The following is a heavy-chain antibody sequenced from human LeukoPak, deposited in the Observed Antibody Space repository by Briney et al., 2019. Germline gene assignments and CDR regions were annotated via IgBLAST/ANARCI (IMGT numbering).Heavy chain of an antibody. D-gene: IGHD3-9*01. J-gene: IGHJ6*02. V-gene: IGHV1-46*01. CDR3: ARVKDILTGYYADYYYYGMDV. Sequence: GASVTVSCKTSGYTFTRYHIHWVRQAPGQGLEWMGVINPSGGTTTYAQNFQGRVTMTRDTSTITVYMELSSLRSDDTAVYYCARVKDILTGYYADYYYYGMDVWGQGTTVTVSS. CDR2: INPSGGTT. CDR1: GYTFTRYH.